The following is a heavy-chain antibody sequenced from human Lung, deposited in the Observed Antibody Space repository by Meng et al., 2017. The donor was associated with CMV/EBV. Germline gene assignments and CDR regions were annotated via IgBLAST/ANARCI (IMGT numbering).Heavy chain of an antibody. CDR1: GFTFDDYG. CDR2: INWNGGST. J-gene: IGHJ4*02. CDR3: ARGGYSSGWYGNYFDY. V-gene: IGHV3-20*04. D-gene: IGHD6-19*01. Sequence: SXAASGFTFDDYGMSWVRQAPGKGLEWVSGINWNGGSTGYADSVKGRFTISRDNAKNSLYLQMNSLRAEDTALYYCARGGYSSGWYGNYFDYWGQGTLVTVSS.